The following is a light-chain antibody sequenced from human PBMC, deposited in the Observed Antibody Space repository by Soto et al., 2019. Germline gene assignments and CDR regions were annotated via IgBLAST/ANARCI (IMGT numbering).Light chain of an antibody. CDR1: QTISTF. J-gene: IGKJ1*01. CDR2: DAS. V-gene: IGKV3-11*01. CDR3: QHRSGWWT. Sequence: EIVLTQSPATLSLSPGDRATLSCRASQTISTFLAWYQHKPGLAPRLLIYDASSRAAGVPSRFRGSGSGADFSLTIVSLEPEDSAIYYCQHRSGWWTFGQGTKVE.